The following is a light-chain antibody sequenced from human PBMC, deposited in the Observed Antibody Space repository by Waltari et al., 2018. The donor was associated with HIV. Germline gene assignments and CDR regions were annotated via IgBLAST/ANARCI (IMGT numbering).Light chain of an antibody. V-gene: IGLV1-40*01. J-gene: IGLJ2*01. CDR1: SSNIGAGYE. Sequence: QSVLTQPPSVSGPPGQWVTISCTGSSSNIGAGYEVPWYPQLPGTAPKVLVYDNTNRPSGVPDRFSGSKSGASASLGITGLQAEDEADYYCQSYDSSLRGVLFGGGTKLTVL. CDR2: DNT. CDR3: QSYDSSLRGVL.